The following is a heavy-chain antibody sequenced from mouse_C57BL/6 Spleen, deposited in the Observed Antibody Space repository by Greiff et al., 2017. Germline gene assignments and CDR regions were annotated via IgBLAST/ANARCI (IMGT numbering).Heavy chain of an antibody. CDR2: INPNNGGT. CDR1: GYTFTDYN. Sequence: DVQLQESGPELVKPGASVKIPCKASGYTFTDYNMDWVKQSHGKSLEWIGDINPNNGGTNYNQKFKGKATLTVDKSSSTAYMELRSLTSEDTAVYYCARGGYEEAWFAYWGQGTLVTVSA. J-gene: IGHJ3*01. V-gene: IGHV1-18*01. CDR3: ARGGYEEAWFAY. D-gene: IGHD2-2*01.